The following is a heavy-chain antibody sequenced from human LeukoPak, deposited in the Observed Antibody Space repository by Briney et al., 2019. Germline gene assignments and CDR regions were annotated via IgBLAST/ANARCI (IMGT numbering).Heavy chain of an antibody. CDR2: ITGSGGGSGGNT. D-gene: IGHD3-3*01. CDR3: VAIFGVVIPGDAFDI. J-gene: IGHJ3*02. Sequence: GGSLRLSCAASGFTISSYAMSWVRQAPGKGLEWVSGITGSGGGSGGNTYYADSVKGRFTISRDNSKNTLYLQMNSLRAEDTAVYYCVAIFGVVIPGDAFDIWGQGTMVTVSS. V-gene: IGHV3-23*01. CDR1: GFTISSYA.